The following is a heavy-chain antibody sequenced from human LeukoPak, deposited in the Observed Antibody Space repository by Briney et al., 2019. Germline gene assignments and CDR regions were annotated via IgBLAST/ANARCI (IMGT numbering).Heavy chain of an antibody. J-gene: IGHJ4*02. Sequence: SGTLSLTCGVSGGSVISTNWWTWVRQPPGKGLEWIGEVHLDGRTNYNPSLESRLTISVDLSENHVSLKLTSVTAADTAVYYCAREGGFYRPLDYSGQGTLVNVSS. V-gene: IGHV4-4*02. CDR2: VHLDGRT. D-gene: IGHD3-3*01. CDR3: AREGGFYRPLDY. CDR1: GGSVISTNW.